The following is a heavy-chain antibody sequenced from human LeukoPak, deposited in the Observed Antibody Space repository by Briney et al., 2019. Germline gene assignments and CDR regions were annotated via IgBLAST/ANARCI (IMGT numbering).Heavy chain of an antibody. D-gene: IGHD6-13*01. CDR2: ISSSSSYI. J-gene: IGHJ4*02. Sequence: GGSLRLSCATSGFTFSSYSMNWVRQAPGKGLEWVSCISSSSSYIYYTDSVKGRFTISRDNAKNSLTLQMNSLRAEDTAVYYCAKDAAGPEYWGQGTLVTVSS. CDR3: AKDAAGPEY. CDR1: GFTFSSYS. V-gene: IGHV3-21*04.